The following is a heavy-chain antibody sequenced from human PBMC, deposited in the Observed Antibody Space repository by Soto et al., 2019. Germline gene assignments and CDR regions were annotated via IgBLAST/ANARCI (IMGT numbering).Heavy chain of an antibody. CDR3: ARGWSYDILTAYSY. CDR2: ITPIFGAA. D-gene: IGHD3-9*01. V-gene: IGHV1-69*13. CDR1: AGTFMNYA. J-gene: IGHJ4*02. Sequence: SGEVSLKASAGTFMNYAISWVRQGPGQGLEWMGGITPIFGAANYAQKFQGRVTITADESTNTAYMELSSLRSEDTALYYCARGWSYDILTAYSYWGQGTLVTVSS.